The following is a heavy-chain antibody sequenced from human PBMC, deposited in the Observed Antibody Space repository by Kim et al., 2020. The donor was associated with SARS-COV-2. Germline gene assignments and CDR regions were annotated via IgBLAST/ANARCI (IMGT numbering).Heavy chain of an antibody. CDR3: ARPGGRYFADVPLDY. V-gene: IGHV1-3*01. Sequence: ASVKVSCKASGYTFTSYAVHWVRQAPGQRLEWMGWINAGNGDTKYSQSFQGRLTITRDTSASTAYMELSSLRSEDTAVYYCARPGGRYFADVPLDYWGQGTLVTVSS. J-gene: IGHJ4*02. D-gene: IGHD1-26*01. CDR1: GYTFTSYA. CDR2: INAGNGDT.